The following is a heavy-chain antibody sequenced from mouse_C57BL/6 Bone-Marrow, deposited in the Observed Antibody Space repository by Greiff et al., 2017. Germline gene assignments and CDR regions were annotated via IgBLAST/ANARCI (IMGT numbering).Heavy chain of an antibody. V-gene: IGHV1-42*01. CDR2: INPSTGGT. CDR3: ASLGRATVVADY. Sequence: EVQLQQSGPELVKPGASVKISCKASGYSFTGYYMNWVKQSPEQSLEWIGEINPSTGGTTYNQKFKAKATLTVDKSSSTAYMQLKSLTSEDSAVYYCASLGRATVVADYWGQGTTLTVSS. D-gene: IGHD1-1*01. J-gene: IGHJ2*01. CDR1: GYSFTGYY.